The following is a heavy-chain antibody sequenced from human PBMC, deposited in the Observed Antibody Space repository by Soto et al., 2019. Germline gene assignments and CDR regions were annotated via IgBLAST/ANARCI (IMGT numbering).Heavy chain of an antibody. CDR3: AKTRRDYDMFFYGLDV. D-gene: IGHD3-9*01. CDR1: GFRFSDYG. CDR2: ISNDGSKK. Sequence: QVHLVESGGGVVQPGRSLRLACAVSGFRFSDYGMHWVRQAPGKGLEWVAVISNDGSKKYYGDSVQGRFTISRDDSKSTVYVQMDSLKPEDTAVYYCAKTRRDYDMFFYGLDVWGQGTTVTVSS. J-gene: IGHJ6*02. V-gene: IGHV3-30*18.